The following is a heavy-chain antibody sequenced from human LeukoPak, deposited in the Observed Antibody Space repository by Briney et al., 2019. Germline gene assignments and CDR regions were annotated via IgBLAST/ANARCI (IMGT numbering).Heavy chain of an antibody. D-gene: IGHD2-2*01. V-gene: IGHV3-53*01. CDR3: ARRYCSTCPTGHALDL. J-gene: IGHJ3*01. Sequence: PGGSLRLSCAASGFTVSSNYMSWVRQAPGKGLEWVSVIYSGGSTYYADSVKGRFTISRDNSKNTLYLQMNSLRVEDTAVYYCARRYCSTCPTGHALDLWGQGTMVTVSS. CDR1: GFTVSSNY. CDR2: IYSGGST.